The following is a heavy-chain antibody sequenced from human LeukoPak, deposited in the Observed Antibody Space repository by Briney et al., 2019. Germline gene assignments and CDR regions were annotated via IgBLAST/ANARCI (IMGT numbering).Heavy chain of an antibody. D-gene: IGHD6-19*01. V-gene: IGHV3-66*01. J-gene: IGHJ4*02. Sequence: GGSLRLSCAACGFTVTNKYMTWVRQAPGKGLEWVSVIYSGGTTYYADSVKGRFTISRDNSKNTVYLQMNSLRAEDTAVYYCARDKVDQFGAVVHYFDYWGQGTLVTVSS. CDR2: IYSGGTT. CDR3: ARDKVDQFGAVVHYFDY. CDR1: GFTVTNKY.